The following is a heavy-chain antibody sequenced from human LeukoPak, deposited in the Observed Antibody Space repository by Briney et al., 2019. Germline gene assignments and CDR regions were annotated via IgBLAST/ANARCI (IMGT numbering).Heavy chain of an antibody. CDR3: AKDSGRNSGSYPGNWFDP. Sequence: ASVKVSCKASGYTFTGYYMHWVRQAPGQGLEWMGWINPNSGGTNYAQKFQGRVTMTRDTSISTAYMELSRLRSDDTAVYYCAKDSGRNSGSYPGNWFDPWGQGTLVTVSS. CDR2: INPNSGGT. CDR1: GYTFTGYY. V-gene: IGHV1-2*02. J-gene: IGHJ5*02. D-gene: IGHD1-26*01.